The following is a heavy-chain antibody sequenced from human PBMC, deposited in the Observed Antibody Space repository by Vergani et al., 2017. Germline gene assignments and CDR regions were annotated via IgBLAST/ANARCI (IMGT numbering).Heavy chain of an antibody. J-gene: IGHJ6*03. CDR3: ARAWRPLSGMDV. D-gene: IGHD3-16*02. CDR1: GAAIKDFY. Sequence: QVQLQESGPGLVKPSETLSLTCTVSGAAIKDFYWSWFRQPPGKGLEWIGYVYYTGSTTYNPSLKSRVTISVDTSKNQFSLKLSSVTAADTAVYYCARAWRPLSGMDVWGKGP. V-gene: IGHV4-59*12. CDR2: VYYTGST.